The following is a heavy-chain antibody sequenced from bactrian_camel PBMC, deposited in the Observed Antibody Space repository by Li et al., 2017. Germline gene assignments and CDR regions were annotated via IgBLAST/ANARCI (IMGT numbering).Heavy chain of an antibody. D-gene: IGHD6*01. CDR3: AAGQGGYGNEWCRDVRNYAY. V-gene: IGHV3S40*01. CDR1: GFTFSAYH. J-gene: IGHJ4*01. Sequence: EVQLVESGGGLVQPGGSLRLSCGASGFTFSAYHGSWVRQRPGKGLEWVSDTNKDGGLTAYADSVKGRFTISRDNAKRTVFLQMNSLKPDDTATYYCAAGQGGYGNEWCRDVRNYAYWGQGTQVTVS. CDR2: TNKDGGLT.